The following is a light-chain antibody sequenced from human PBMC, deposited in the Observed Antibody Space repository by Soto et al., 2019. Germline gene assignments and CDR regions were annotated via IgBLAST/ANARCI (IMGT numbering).Light chain of an antibody. J-gene: IGKJ3*01. CDR1: QSFSSTS. V-gene: IGKV3-20*01. CDR3: QQYGSSPGFT. Sequence: EIVLTQSPGTLSLSPGERATLSCRASQSFSSTSLAWYQQKPGQAPRLLIYGTSNRATGIPDRFSGSGSGTDFTLTISRREPEDFAVYYCQQYGSSPGFTFGPGTKVDIK. CDR2: GTS.